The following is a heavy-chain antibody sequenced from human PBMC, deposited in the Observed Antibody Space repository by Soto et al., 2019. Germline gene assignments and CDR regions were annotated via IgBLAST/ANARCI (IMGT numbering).Heavy chain of an antibody. CDR2: ITGDGSGA. Sequence: GGSLRLSCAASGFTFSNYWMHWVRQAPGKGLVWVSRITGDGSGATYADSVKGRFTISRDNSKNTLYLQMNILRAEVTAVYYCAREYYGMDVWGQVTTVTAP. CDR3: AREYYGMDV. V-gene: IGHV3-74*01. CDR1: GFTFSNYW. J-gene: IGHJ6*02.